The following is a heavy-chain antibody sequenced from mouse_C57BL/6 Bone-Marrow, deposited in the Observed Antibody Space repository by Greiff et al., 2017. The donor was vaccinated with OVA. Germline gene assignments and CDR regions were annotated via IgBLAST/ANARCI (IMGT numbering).Heavy chain of an antibody. Sequence: VQLVESGPGLVQPSQSLSITCTVSGFSLTSYGVHWVRQSPGKGLEWLGVIWSGGSTDYNAAFISRLSISKDNSKSQVFFKMNSLQADDTAIYYCASLDGYYPYYFDYWGQGTTLTVSS. CDR3: ASLDGYYPYYFDY. CDR2: IWSGGST. D-gene: IGHD2-3*01. CDR1: GFSLTSYG. J-gene: IGHJ2*01. V-gene: IGHV2-2*01.